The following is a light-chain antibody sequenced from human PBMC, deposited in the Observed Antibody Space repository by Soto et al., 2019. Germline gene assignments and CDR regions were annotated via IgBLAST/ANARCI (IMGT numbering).Light chain of an antibody. CDR2: SHN. J-gene: IGLJ1*01. CDR3: AAWDDSLKALYV. CDR1: SSNIRINN. Sequence: QCVLTQPPSGSGTPGQRVTISCSGRSSNIRINNITWYPQLPGTAPKLLIYSHNQRPSGVPDGCSGSKSGTSASPAISGLQSEDEADYYCAAWDDSLKALYVCGTGTKVTVL. V-gene: IGLV1-44*01.